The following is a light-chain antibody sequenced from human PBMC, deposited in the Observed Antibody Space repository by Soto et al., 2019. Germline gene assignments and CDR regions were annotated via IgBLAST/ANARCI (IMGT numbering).Light chain of an antibody. Sequence: DIQITQSPSSLSASVGDIVTITCRASQSISSWLAWYQQKLGRAPRLLIYDASSLESGVPSRFRGSGYGTEFTLTISSLKTDDFANYYCQQYNTYYSLTFGGGTKVDIK. CDR3: QQYNTYYSLT. V-gene: IGKV1-5*01. J-gene: IGKJ4*01. CDR2: DAS. CDR1: QSISSW.